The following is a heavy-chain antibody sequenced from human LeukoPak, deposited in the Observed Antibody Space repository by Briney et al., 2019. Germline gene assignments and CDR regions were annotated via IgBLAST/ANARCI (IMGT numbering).Heavy chain of an antibody. Sequence: GGSLRLSCAASGFTFSSYAMSWVRQAPGKGLEWVSAISGSGGSTYYADSVKARFTISRDNSKNPMYLQMNSLRAEDTAVYYCAKVGVIAYCGGDCYPDAFDIWGQWTMVTVSS. V-gene: IGHV3-23*01. CDR2: ISGSGGST. J-gene: IGHJ3*02. CDR1: GFTFSSYA. D-gene: IGHD2-21*02. CDR3: AKVGVIAYCGGDCYPDAFDI.